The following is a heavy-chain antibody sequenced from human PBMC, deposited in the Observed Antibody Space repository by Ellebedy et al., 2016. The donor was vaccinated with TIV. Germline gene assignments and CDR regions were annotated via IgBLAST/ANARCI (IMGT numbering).Heavy chain of an antibody. CDR3: ARPQGLYYDSSGYYSYYFDY. J-gene: IGHJ4*02. V-gene: IGHV1-18*04. CDR2: ISAYNGNT. CDR1: SYTFTSYG. Sequence: ASVKVSXKASSYTFTSYGISWVRQAPGQGLEWMGWISAYNGNTNYAQKLQGRVTMTTDTSTSTAYMELRSLRSDDTAVYYCARPQGLYYDSSGYYSYYFDYWGQGTLVTVSS. D-gene: IGHD3-22*01.